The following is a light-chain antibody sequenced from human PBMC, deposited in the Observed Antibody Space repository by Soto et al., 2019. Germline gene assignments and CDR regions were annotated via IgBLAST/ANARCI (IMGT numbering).Light chain of an antibody. V-gene: IGKV1-39*01. CDR3: QQSYSTPGT. CDR1: QSISSH. CDR2: AAS. Sequence: DIQMTQSPSSLSASVGDRVTITCRASQSISSHLNWYQQKAGKAPKLLIYAASNLQTGVPSRFSGSGSGTDFTLTISSLQPEDFATYYCQQSYSTPGTFGQGTKVDIK. J-gene: IGKJ1*01.